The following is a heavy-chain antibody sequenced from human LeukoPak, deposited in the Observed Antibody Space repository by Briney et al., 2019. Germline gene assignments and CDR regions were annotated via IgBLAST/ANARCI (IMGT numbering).Heavy chain of an antibody. CDR2: INGRGDDT. Sequence: PGGSLRLSCAAFSGFAMSWVRQAPGRGLEWVSAINGRGDDTYYPDSVKGRFTISRDNSNNTLYLQMNSLRAEDTAVYYCAKGHSSSSSFFDSWGQGILVTVSS. D-gene: IGHD6-13*01. CDR1: SGFA. V-gene: IGHV3-23*01. CDR3: AKGHSSSSSFFDS. J-gene: IGHJ4*02.